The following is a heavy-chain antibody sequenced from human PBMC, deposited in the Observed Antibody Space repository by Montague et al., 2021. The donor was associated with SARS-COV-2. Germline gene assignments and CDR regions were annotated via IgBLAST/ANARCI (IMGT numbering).Heavy chain of an antibody. J-gene: IGHJ6*02. V-gene: IGHV3-23*01. CDR1: GFTFSSYA. CDR2: ISGSGGST. Sequence: SLRLSCAASGFTFSSYAMSWVRQAPGKGLEWVSAISGSGGSTYYADSVKGRFTISRDNSKNTLYLRMNSLRAEDTAVYYCASGLDYGDYYYYYGMDVWGQGTTVTVSS. CDR3: ASGLDYGDYYYYYGMDV. D-gene: IGHD4-17*01.